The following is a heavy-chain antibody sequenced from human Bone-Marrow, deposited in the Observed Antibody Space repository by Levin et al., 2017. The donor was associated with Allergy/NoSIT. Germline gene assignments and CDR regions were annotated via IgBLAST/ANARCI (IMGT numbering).Heavy chain of an antibody. CDR2: ISASGVST. CDR3: AKESIASTGNYGLDG. D-gene: IGHD6-13*01. J-gene: IGHJ6*02. Sequence: PGGSLRLSCAASGFTFSSYGMTWVRQAPGKGLEWVSTISASGVSTYYADSVRGRFTISRDNSKNRLYLQMNSLRAEDTAVFYCAKESIASTGNYGLDGWGQGTAVTVSS. V-gene: IGHV3-23*01. CDR1: GFTFSSYG.